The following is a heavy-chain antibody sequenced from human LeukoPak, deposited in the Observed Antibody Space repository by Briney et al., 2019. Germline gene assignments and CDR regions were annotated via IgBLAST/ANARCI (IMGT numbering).Heavy chain of an antibody. CDR1: GFTYDDYA. CDR3: AKDMADYDSSGYYHDTAFDI. V-gene: IGHV3-9*01. J-gene: IGHJ3*02. CDR2: ISWNSGSI. Sequence: GGSLRLSCAASGFTYDDYAMHWVRQAPGKGLEWVSGISWNSGSIGYADSVKGRFTISRDNAKNSLYLQMNSLRAEDTALYYCAKDMADYDSSGYYHDTAFDIWGQGTMVTVSS. D-gene: IGHD3-22*01.